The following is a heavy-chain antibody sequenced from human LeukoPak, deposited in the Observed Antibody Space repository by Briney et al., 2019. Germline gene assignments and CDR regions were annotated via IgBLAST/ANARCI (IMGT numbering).Heavy chain of an antibody. CDR1: GGSISSYY. V-gene: IGHV4-59*12. CDR2: IYHSGST. Sequence: SETLSLTCTVSGGSISSYYWSWIRQPPGKGLEWIGEIYHSGSTNYNPSLKSRVTISVDKSKNQFSLKLSSVTAADTAVYYCASLGQATGTTPWGQGTLVTVSS. J-gene: IGHJ5*02. D-gene: IGHD1-1*01. CDR3: ASLGQATGTTP.